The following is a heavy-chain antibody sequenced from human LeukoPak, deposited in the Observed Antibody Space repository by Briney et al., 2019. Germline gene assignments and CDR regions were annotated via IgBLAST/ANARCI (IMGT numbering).Heavy chain of an antibody. Sequence: GGSLGPSGEASGLTFSSFDLTWSGRAPGKGRGGVSYIVGNGITICYADSVKGRFTISRDNAKNSLYLQMNSLRAEDTAVYYCVRKLTGTTFFDYWGQGTLVTVSS. D-gene: IGHD1-1*01. CDR2: IVGNGITI. V-gene: IGHV3-48*03. J-gene: IGHJ4*02. CDR1: GLTFSSFD. CDR3: VRKLTGTTFFDY.